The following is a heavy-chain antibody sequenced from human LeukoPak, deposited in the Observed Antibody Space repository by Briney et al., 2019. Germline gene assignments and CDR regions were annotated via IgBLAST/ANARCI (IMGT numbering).Heavy chain of an antibody. J-gene: IGHJ4*02. D-gene: IGHD2-2*01. V-gene: IGHV1-18*01. Sequence: ASVKVSCKTSWDDFTRYDITWVRQAPGQGLEWMGWISAYNGNTNYAQKLQGRLTVTTDTSTNTAYMELRSLRSDDTAVYYCARGSSVGFGNGYQLHWGQGTLVTVSS. CDR1: WDDFTRYD. CDR3: ARGSSVGFGNGYQLH. CDR2: ISAYNGNT.